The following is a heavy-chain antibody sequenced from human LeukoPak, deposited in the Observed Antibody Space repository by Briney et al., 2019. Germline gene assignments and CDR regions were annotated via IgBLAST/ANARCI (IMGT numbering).Heavy chain of an antibody. J-gene: IGHJ3*02. CDR2: IIPIFGTA. CDR1: GGTFSSYA. Sequence: SVKVSCKASGGTFSSYAISWVRQAPGQGLEWMGGIIPIFGTANYAQKFHGRVTITADESTSTAYMELSSLRSEDTAVYYCARDWGYIVVVPAASVEAFDIWGQGTMVTVSS. V-gene: IGHV1-69*13. D-gene: IGHD2-2*01. CDR3: ARDWGYIVVVPAASVEAFDI.